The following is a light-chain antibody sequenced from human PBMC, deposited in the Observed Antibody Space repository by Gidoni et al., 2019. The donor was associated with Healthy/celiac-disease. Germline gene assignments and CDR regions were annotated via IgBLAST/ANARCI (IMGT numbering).Light chain of an antibody. CDR2: AAS. CDR1: QSISSY. J-gene: IGKJ1*01. V-gene: IGKV1-39*01. CDR3: QQSYSTSWT. Sequence: DIQMTQSPSSLSASVGDRVTITCRASQSISSYLNWYQQKPGKAPKILIYAASSLQSGVPSRFSGSGSGTAFTLTISSLQPEDFATYYCQQSYSTSWTFGQGTKVEIK.